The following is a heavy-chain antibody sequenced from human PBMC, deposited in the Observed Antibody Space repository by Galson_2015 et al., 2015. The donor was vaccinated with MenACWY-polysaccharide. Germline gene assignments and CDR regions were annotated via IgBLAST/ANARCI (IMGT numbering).Heavy chain of an antibody. J-gene: IGHJ6*02. V-gene: IGHV3-33*05. Sequence: PGKGLEWGAVISYNGNNIYYADSVEGRFTISRDNFKSTLYLQMNSLRPEDTGVYYCARAYCDRTTCYGMDVWGQGTTVTVSS. D-gene: IGHD2-21*01. CDR2: ISYNGNNI. CDR3: ARAYCDRTTCYGMDV.